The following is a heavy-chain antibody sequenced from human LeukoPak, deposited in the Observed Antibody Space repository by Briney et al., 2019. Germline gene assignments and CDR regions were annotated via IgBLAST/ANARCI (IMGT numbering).Heavy chain of an antibody. V-gene: IGHV1-8*01. CDR3: AAHTYYYSSGSFGH. CDR1: GYSFTSYD. D-gene: IGHD3-10*01. CDR2: INPSRGTT. Sequence: ASVKVSCKPSGYSFTSYDINWVRQATGQGPEWIGWINPSRGTTGYAQRFQGRVTMTRDTSTSTAYLELSSLTSDDTAVYYCAAHTYYYSSGSFGHWGQGTLVTVSS. J-gene: IGHJ4*02.